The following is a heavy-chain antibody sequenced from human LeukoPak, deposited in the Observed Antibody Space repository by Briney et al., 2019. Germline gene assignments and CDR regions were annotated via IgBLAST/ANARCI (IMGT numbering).Heavy chain of an antibody. Sequence: SQTLSLTCAISGDSFSSNSAAWNWIRQSPSRGLEWLGRTSYRSKWYRDYAVSVKSRIIINPDTSKNQVSLQLNSVTPEDTAVYYCAREFTVVGGVVNAFDIWGQGTMVTVSS. J-gene: IGHJ3*02. CDR2: TSYRSKWYR. CDR1: GDSFSSNSAA. D-gene: IGHD3-10*01. V-gene: IGHV6-1*01. CDR3: AREFTVVGGVVNAFDI.